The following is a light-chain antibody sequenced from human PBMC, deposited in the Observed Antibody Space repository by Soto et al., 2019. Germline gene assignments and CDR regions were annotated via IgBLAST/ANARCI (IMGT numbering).Light chain of an antibody. Sequence: DIQMTQSPSTLSASVGDRVTITCRASQSISSWLAWYQQKPGKAPKLLIDDASSLESGVPSRFSGSGSGTEFTLTISSLQPDDFATSYCQQYNSYSPTFGQGTKVDIK. J-gene: IGKJ1*01. CDR1: QSISSW. CDR2: DAS. CDR3: QQYNSYSPT. V-gene: IGKV1-5*01.